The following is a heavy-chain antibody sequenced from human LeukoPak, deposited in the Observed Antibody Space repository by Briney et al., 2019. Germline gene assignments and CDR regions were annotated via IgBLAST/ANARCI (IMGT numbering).Heavy chain of an antibody. Sequence: PGGSLRLSCAASGFIFSGSDMSWVRQAPGKGLEWVSTISDGGGSAYYADSVKGRFTISRDNSKNTLYLQMNSLRAEDTAVYYCAKAPLNYDSSGYYFFDYWGQGTLVTVSS. CDR1: GFIFSGSD. CDR3: AKAPLNYDSSGYYFFDY. V-gene: IGHV3-23*01. CDR2: ISDGGGSA. J-gene: IGHJ4*02. D-gene: IGHD3-22*01.